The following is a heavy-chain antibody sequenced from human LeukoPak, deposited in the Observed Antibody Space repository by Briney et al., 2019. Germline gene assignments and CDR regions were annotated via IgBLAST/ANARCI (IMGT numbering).Heavy chain of an antibody. CDR3: ARDLSRSFSMIRGLIQHREFDF. CDR1: GFTFSSYW. V-gene: IGHV3-7*01. CDR2: IKQDGSEK. Sequence: GGSLRLSCAASGFTFSSYWMSWVRQAPGKGLEWVANIKQDGSEKYYVDSVKGRFTISKDNANNSLYLQMNSLRAEDTAVYYCARDLSRSFSMIRGLIQHREFDFWGRGTLVTVSS. J-gene: IGHJ4*02. D-gene: IGHD3-10*01.